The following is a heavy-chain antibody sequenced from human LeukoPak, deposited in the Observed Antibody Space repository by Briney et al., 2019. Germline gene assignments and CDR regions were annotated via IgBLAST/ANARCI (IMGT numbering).Heavy chain of an antibody. V-gene: IGHV1-8*01. CDR1: GYTFTSYD. Sequence: GASVKVSCKASGYTFTSYDINWVRQATGQRLEWMGWMNPNSGNTGYAQKFQGRVTMTRNTSISTAYMELSSLRSEDTAVYYCAVGTVTTDYYYYYMDVWGKGTTVTVSS. J-gene: IGHJ6*03. D-gene: IGHD4-17*01. CDR3: AVGTVTTDYYYYYMDV. CDR2: MNPNSGNT.